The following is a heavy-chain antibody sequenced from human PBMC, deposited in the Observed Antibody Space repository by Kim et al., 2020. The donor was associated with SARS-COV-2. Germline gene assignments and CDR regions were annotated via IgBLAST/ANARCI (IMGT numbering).Heavy chain of an antibody. CDR3: AGEDGDFDY. CDR2: ISYDGSNK. J-gene: IGHJ4*02. D-gene: IGHD4-17*01. Sequence: GGSLRLSCAASGFTFSSYAMHWVRQAPGKGLEWVAVISYDGSNKYYADSVKGRFTISRDNSKNTLYLQMNSLRAEDTAVYYCAGEDGDFDYWGQGTLVTV. CDR1: GFTFSSYA. V-gene: IGHV3-30-3*01.